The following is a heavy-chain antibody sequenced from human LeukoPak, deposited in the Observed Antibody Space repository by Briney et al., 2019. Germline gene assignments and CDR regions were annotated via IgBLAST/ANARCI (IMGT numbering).Heavy chain of an antibody. CDR3: TKGESKCDY. J-gene: IGHJ4*02. CDR2: ISGSGDST. Sequence: QPGGSLRLSCAASGFTFKNYAMSWVRQAPGKGLEWVSVISGSGDSTYYADSVRGRFTVSRDNSKNTLYLQMNSLRAEDTAVYYCTKGESKCDYWGQGTLVTVSS. CDR1: GFTFKNYA. D-gene: IGHD3-10*01. V-gene: IGHV3-23*01.